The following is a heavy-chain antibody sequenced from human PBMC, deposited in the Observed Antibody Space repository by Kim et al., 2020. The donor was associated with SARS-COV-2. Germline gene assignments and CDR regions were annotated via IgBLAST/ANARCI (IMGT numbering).Heavy chain of an antibody. J-gene: IGHJ4*02. D-gene: IGHD5-12*01. CDR2: ISSSSSYI. V-gene: IGHV3-21*01. CDR3: ASRFVELDGYNSDFDY. Sequence: GGSLRLSCAASGFTFSSYSMNWVRQAPGKGLEWVSSISSSSSYIYYADSVKGRFTISRDNAKNSLYLQMNSLRAEDTAVYYCASRFVELDGYNSDFDYWGQGTLVTVSS. CDR1: GFTFSSYS.